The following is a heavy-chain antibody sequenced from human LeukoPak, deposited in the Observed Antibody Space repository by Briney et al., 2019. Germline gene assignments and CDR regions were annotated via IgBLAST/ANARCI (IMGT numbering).Heavy chain of an antibody. CDR1: GFTLTQIS. CDR2: FEPEDGKT. CDR3: AAGSVMDADYLDY. Sequence: ASVKVSCKVSGFTLTQISIHWVRQAPGKGLEWMGGFEPEDGKTFYAQKFQGRVTVTEDTPTDTAYMELSSLRSEDTAVYFCAAGSVMDADYLDYWGQGTLVTVSS. J-gene: IGHJ4*02. V-gene: IGHV1-24*01. D-gene: IGHD3-16*01.